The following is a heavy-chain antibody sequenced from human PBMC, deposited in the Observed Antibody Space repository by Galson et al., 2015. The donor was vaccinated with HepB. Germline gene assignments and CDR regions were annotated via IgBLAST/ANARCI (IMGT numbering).Heavy chain of an antibody. CDR1: GFTFSASA. Sequence: SLRLSCAASGFTFSASAIYWVRQASGKGLEWVGRIRSQTNNHATAYAASVKGRFTISRDDSKNTAYLQMNRLRTEDTAVYYCTTSTSSGEVYWGQGTLVTVSS. D-gene: IGHD6-6*01. CDR2: IRSQTNNHAT. V-gene: IGHV3-73*01. J-gene: IGHJ4*02. CDR3: TTSTSSGEVY.